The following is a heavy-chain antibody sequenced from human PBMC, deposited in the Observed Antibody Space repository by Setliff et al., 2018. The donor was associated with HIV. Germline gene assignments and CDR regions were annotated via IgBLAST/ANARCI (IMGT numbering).Heavy chain of an antibody. V-gene: IGHV1-2*02. J-gene: IGHJ2*01. CDR3: ARAGNSAGYSEYRYLDL. CDR2: IYPKDGRT. Sequence: ASVKVSCKVYGYTLSELSIHWVRQAPGKGLEWMGWIYPKDGRTNYAQKFQGRVTMTSDTSISTAYLDLSRLRADATAVYYCARAGNSAGYSEYRYLDLWGRGTLVTVS. CDR1: GYTLSELS. D-gene: IGHD3-9*01.